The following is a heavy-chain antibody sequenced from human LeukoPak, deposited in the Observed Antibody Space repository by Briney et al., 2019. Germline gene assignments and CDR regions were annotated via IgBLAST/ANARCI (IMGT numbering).Heavy chain of an antibody. Sequence: GGSLRLSCAASGFTFDDYGMSWVRQAPGKGLEWVSGINWNGGSTGYADSVKGRFTISRDNAQNSLYLQMNSLRAEDTALYHCARVGYDSSGYYYSPWGQGTLVTVSS. CDR2: INWNGGST. J-gene: IGHJ5*02. V-gene: IGHV3-20*01. CDR1: GFTFDDYG. CDR3: ARVGYDSSGYYYSP. D-gene: IGHD3-22*01.